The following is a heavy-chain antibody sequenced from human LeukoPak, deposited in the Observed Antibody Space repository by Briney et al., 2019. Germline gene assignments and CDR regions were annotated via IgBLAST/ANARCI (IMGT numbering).Heavy chain of an antibody. CDR2: INPDAGDT. J-gene: IGHJ3*02. D-gene: IGHD2-15*01. CDR1: GYSFTDYF. Sequence: ASVKVSCKASGYSFTDYFLYWVRQAPGQGLEWMGRINPDAGDTNYAQTFQGRITMTRDTSISTAYMELSSLKSDDTAVYYCARLSTATRYWLAASDIWGQGTVVTVSS. V-gene: IGHV1-2*06. CDR3: ARLSTATRYWLAASDI.